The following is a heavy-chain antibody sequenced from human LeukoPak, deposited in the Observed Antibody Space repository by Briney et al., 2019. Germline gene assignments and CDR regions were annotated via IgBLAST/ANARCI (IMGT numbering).Heavy chain of an antibody. CDR1: GYTFTGYY. CDR3: ARDAPYSNYQTIDY. CDR2: INPNSGGT. V-gene: IGHV1-2*02. D-gene: IGHD4-11*01. J-gene: IGHJ4*02. Sequence: ASLKVSCKASGYTFTGYYMHWVRQAPGHGLEWMGWINPNSGGTNYAQKFQGRVTMTRDTSISTAYMELSRLRSDDTAVYYCARDAPYSNYQTIDYWGQGTLVTVSS.